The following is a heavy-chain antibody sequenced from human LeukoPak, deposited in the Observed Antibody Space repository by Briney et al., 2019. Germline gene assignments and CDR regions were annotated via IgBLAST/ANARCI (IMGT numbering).Heavy chain of an antibody. V-gene: IGHV4-4*09. CDR1: GVSISSYY. Sequence: SETLSLTCTVSGVSISSYYWSWIRQPPGKGLEWIGYIYTSGSTNYNPSLKSRVTISVYTSKNQFSLKLSSVTAADTAVYYCARGEAYCGGDCSIFDYWGQGTLVTVSS. CDR2: IYTSGST. J-gene: IGHJ4*02. CDR3: ARGEAYCGGDCSIFDY. D-gene: IGHD2-21*02.